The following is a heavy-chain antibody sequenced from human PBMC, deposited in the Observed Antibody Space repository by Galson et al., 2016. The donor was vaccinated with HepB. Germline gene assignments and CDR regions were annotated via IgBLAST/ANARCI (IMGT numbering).Heavy chain of an antibody. V-gene: IGHV5-51*01. CDR1: GYTFASYW. CDR2: IYPDDSET. CDR3: ARSLGHDSSGYYYVRGNWFDP. D-gene: IGHD3-22*01. J-gene: IGHJ5*02. Sequence: QSGAEVKKPGESLKISCKGSGYTFASYWIGWVRQMPGKGLEWMGIIYPDDSETRHSPSFQGQVTISVDKSISTAYLQWSSLKASDTAMYYCARSLGHDSSGYYYVRGNWFDPWGQGTLVTVSS.